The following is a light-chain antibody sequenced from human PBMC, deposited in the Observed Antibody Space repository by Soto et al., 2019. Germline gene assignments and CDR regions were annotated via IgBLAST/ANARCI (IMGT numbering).Light chain of an antibody. J-gene: IGLJ1*01. CDR1: SSDVGGYNY. V-gene: IGLV2-14*01. CDR2: DVS. CDR3: SSYTTSNTRQIV. Sequence: QSVLTQPASVSGSPGQSITIFCTGTSSDVGGYNYVSWYQQHPGKAPKLIIYDVSNRPSGVSNPFSGSKSGNTASLTISGLQPEDEADYYCSSYTTSNTRQIVFGTGTKVTVL.